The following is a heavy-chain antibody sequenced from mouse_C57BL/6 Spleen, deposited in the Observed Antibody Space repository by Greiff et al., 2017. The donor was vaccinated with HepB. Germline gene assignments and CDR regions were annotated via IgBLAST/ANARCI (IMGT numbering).Heavy chain of an antibody. D-gene: IGHD1-1*01. CDR1: GYAFSSYW. V-gene: IGHV1-80*01. CDR3: AKAGSAYITAIDY. J-gene: IGHJ4*01. CDR2: IYPGDGDT. Sequence: VQLQQSGAELVKPGASVKISCKASGYAFSSYWMNWVKQSPGKGLEWIGHIYPGDGDTNYNGKFKGKATLTADKSTSTAYMQLSSLTSEDSAVYFGAKAGSAYITAIDYWGQGTSVTVSS.